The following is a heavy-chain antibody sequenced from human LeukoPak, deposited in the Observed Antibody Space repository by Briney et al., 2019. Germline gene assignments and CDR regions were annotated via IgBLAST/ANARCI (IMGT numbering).Heavy chain of an antibody. CDR2: ISGSGGST. J-gene: IGHJ4*02. D-gene: IGHD5-24*01. CDR3: ATLGGAYAYNYGFDY. V-gene: IGHV3-23*01. Sequence: GGSLRLSCAASGFTFSSYAMSWVRQAPWKGLEWVSAISGSGGSTYYADSVKGRFTISRDNSKNTLYLQMNSLRAEDTAVYYCATLGGAYAYNYGFDYWGQGTLVTVSS. CDR1: GFTFSSYA.